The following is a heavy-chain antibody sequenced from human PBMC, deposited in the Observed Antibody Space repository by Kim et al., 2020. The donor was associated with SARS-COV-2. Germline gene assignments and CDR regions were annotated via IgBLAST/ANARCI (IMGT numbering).Heavy chain of an antibody. Sequence: SETLSLTCTVSGGSISSYYWSWIRQPPGKGLEWIGYIYYSGSTNYNPSLKNRVTISVDTSKNQFSLKLSSVTAADTAVYYCARGIVVVVPAAIYNYYYGMAVWGQATTVTVSS. D-gene: IGHD2-2*01. CDR2: IYYSGST. V-gene: IGHV4-59*13. CDR3: ARGIVVVVPAAIYNYYYGMAV. CDR1: GGSISSYY. J-gene: IGHJ6*02.